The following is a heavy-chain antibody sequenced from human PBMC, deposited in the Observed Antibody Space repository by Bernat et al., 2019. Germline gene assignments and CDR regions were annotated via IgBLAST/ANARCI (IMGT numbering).Heavy chain of an antibody. CDR3: ARSSGGPDYGSGSYNPLYYYLGAPPYGMDV. Sequence: EVQLVESGGGLVQPGGSLRLSCAASGFTFSSYWMHWVRQAPGKGLVWVSRINSDGSSTSYADSVKGRFTISRDNAKNTLYLQMNSLRAEDTAVYYCARSSGGPDYGSGSYNPLYYYLGAPPYGMDVWGQGTTVTVSS. V-gene: IGHV3-74*01. CDR2: INSDGSST. J-gene: IGHJ6*02. CDR1: GFTFSSYW. D-gene: IGHD3-10*01.